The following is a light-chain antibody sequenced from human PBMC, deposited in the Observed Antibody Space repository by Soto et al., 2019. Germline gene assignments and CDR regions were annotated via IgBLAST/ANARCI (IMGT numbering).Light chain of an antibody. Sequence: DIQMTQSPSILFASVGDGVTITCRASQCISRRLAWYQQKPGKAPKLLIYDASSLESGVPSRFSGSGSGTEFTLTISSLQPDDFAPYYCQQYNNYSGLTFGGGTKVEIK. J-gene: IGKJ4*01. CDR1: QCISRR. V-gene: IGKV1-5*01. CDR3: QQYNNYSGLT. CDR2: DAS.